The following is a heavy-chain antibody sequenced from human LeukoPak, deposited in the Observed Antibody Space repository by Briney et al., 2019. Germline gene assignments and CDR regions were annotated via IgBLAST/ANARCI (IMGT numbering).Heavy chain of an antibody. J-gene: IGHJ4*02. CDR2: IYYSGST. CDR3: AKAGAGSGWPFGY. V-gene: IGHV4-39*07. D-gene: IGHD6-19*01. Sequence: SETLSLTCTVSGGSISNSPYYWAWIRQPPGKGLECIGTIYYSGSTYYNPSLKSRVTISVDTSKNQFSLRLSSVTAADTAVYYCAKAGAGSGWPFGYWGQGTLVTVS. CDR1: GGSISNSPYY.